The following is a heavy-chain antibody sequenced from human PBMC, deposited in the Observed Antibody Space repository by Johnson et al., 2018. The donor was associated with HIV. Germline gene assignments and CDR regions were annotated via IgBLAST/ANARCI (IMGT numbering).Heavy chain of an antibody. CDR2: INSDGSST. J-gene: IGHJ3*02. D-gene: IGHD2-15*01. V-gene: IGHV3-74*02. Sequence: VQLVESGGGLVKPGGSLRLSCAASGFTFSSYWMHWVRQAPGKGLVWVSRINSDGSSTSYADSVKGRFTISRDNAKNTLYLQMNSLRAEDTAVYYCARKVVVVAAAAGDAFDIWGQGTMVTVSS. CDR1: GFTFSSYW. CDR3: ARKVVVVAAAAGDAFDI.